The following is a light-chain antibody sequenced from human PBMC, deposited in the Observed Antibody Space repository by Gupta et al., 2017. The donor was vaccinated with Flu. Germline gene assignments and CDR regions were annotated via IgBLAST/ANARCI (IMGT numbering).Light chain of an antibody. CDR2: GAS. J-gene: IGKJ2*03. V-gene: IGKV3-20*01. CDR3: QQDGSSPYS. CDR1: QSVSSSY. Sequence: IVLTHSPSTLSLSPGERATLPCMPSQSVSSSYLAWYQQKPGQAPRLLIYGASSRATGIPDRFSGSGSGTDFTLTISRLEPEDFAVYYCQQDGSSPYSFGQGTKVEIK.